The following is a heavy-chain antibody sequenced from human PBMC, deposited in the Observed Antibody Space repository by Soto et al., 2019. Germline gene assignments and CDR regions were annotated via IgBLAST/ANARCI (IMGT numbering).Heavy chain of an antibody. J-gene: IGHJ4*02. CDR3: ARVGGAVVTADY. CDR2: INPDNGNT. Sequence: QVPLVQSGPEVKKPGASVKVSCKTSGDTFINYGISWVRQAPGQGLEWMGWINPDNGNTNFAQRLQGRVTMTADRSTRTAYMELRSLRFDDTAMYYCARVGGAVVTADYWGQGTLVTVSS. D-gene: IGHD1-26*01. CDR1: GDTFINYG. V-gene: IGHV1-18*01.